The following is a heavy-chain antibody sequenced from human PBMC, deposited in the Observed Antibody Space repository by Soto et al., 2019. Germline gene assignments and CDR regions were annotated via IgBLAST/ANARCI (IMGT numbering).Heavy chain of an antibody. J-gene: IGHJ5*02. CDR3: ARSAVYYDQVNWFGP. CDR1: GGTFSSYA. V-gene: IGHV1-69*13. Sequence: SVKVSCKASGGTFSSYAISWVRQAPGQGLEWMGGIIPIFGTANYAQKFQGRVTITADESTSTAYMELSSLRSEDTAVYYCARSAVYYDQVNWFGPWGQGTLVTVSS. CDR2: IIPIFGTA. D-gene: IGHD3-22*01.